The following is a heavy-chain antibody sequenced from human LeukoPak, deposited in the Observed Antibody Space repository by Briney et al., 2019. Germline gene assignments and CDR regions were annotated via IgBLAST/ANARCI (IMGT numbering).Heavy chain of an antibody. CDR2: IYNSGST. CDR1: GGSLSTYY. J-gene: IGHJ4*02. CDR3: ARAPGDYYDSSGYYADYYFDY. D-gene: IGHD3-22*01. Sequence: SETLSLTCTVSGGSLSTYYWSWIRQPPGKGLEGIGYIYNSGSTNYSPSLRSRVTISVDTSKNQFSLKLSSVTAADTAVYYCARAPGDYYDSSGYYADYYFDYWGQGTLVTVSS. V-gene: IGHV4-59*08.